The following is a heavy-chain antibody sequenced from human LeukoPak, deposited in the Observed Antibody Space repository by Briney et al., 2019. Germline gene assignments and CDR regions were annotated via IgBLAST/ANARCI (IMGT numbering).Heavy chain of an antibody. CDR1: GFTVSSNY. V-gene: IGHV3-53*01. CDR3: ARMLGGGYTGLFDC. J-gene: IGHJ4*02. Sequence: GGSLRLSCAASGFTVSSNYMSWVRQAPGKGLEWVSVIYSGGTTSYADSVKGRFTFSRDMSKNTLYLQMNNLRAEDTAVYYCARMLGGGYTGLFDCWGQGTLVTVSS. CDR2: IYSGGTT. D-gene: IGHD3-10*02.